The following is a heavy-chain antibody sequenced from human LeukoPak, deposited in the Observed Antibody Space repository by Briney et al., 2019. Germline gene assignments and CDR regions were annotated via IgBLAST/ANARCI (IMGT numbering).Heavy chain of an antibody. CDR1: GGSISSGSYY. CDR3: ASSPSRDNWFDP. D-gene: IGHD2-2*01. Sequence: SQTLSHTCTVSGGSISSGSYYWSWIRQPAGKGLEWIGRIYTSGSTNYNPSLKSRVTISVDTSKNQFSLKLSSVTAADTAVYYCASSPSRDNWFDPWGQGTLVTVSS. J-gene: IGHJ5*02. CDR2: IYTSGST. V-gene: IGHV4-61*02.